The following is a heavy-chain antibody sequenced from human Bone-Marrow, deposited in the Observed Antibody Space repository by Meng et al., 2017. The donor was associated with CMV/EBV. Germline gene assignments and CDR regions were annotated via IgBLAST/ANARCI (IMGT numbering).Heavy chain of an antibody. CDR3: ARDLGYYDSSGHYHWYFDL. CDR1: GGSVSSGSYY. J-gene: IGHJ2*01. D-gene: IGHD3-22*01. Sequence: SETLSLTCTVSGGSVSSGSYYWSWIRQPPGKGLEWIGYIYYSGRTNYNPSLKSRVTISVDTSKNQFSLKLSSVTAADTAVYYCARDLGYYDSSGHYHWYFDLWGRGTLVTVSS. V-gene: IGHV4-61*01. CDR2: IYYSGRT.